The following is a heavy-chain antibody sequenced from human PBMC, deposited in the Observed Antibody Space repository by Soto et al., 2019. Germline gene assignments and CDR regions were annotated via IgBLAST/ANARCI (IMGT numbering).Heavy chain of an antibody. V-gene: IGHV3-33*01. CDR3: ARDEEP. CDR1: GVTFSSYA. Sequence: QVQLVESGGGVVQPGRSLRLSCAASGVTFSSYAMHWVRQAPGKGLEWVAVIWSDGSKKYYGDSVKGRFTISRDNSKNTLYLQMNSLKVEDPAVYYCARDEEPWGQGTLVIVSS. J-gene: IGHJ5*02. CDR2: IWSDGSKK.